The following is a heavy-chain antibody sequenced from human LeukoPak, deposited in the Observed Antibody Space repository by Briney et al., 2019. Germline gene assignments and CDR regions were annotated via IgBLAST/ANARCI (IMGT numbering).Heavy chain of an antibody. Sequence: PGGSLRLSCAASGFTFSSYAMSWVRQAPGKGLEWVSGISGSGGSTYYADSVKGRFTISRDNSKNTLYLQMNSLRVEDTAVYYCAKVQNGDRLLRFLEWLFDYWGQGTLVTVSS. CDR2: ISGSGGST. J-gene: IGHJ4*02. CDR1: GFTFSSYA. V-gene: IGHV3-23*01. CDR3: AKVQNGDRLLRFLEWLFDY. D-gene: IGHD3-3*01.